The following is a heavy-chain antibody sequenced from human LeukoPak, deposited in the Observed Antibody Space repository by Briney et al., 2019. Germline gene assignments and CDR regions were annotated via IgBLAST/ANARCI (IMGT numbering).Heavy chain of an antibody. V-gene: IGHV3-23*01. CDR2: ISGSGGST. Sequence: GGSLRPSCAASGSTFSSYAMSWVRQAPGKGLEWVSAISGSGGSTYYADSVKGRFTISRDNSKNTLYLQMNSLRAEDTAVYYCAKACSGGSCYDYWGQGTLVTVSS. CDR3: AKACSGGSCYDY. J-gene: IGHJ4*02. D-gene: IGHD2-15*01. CDR1: GSTFSSYA.